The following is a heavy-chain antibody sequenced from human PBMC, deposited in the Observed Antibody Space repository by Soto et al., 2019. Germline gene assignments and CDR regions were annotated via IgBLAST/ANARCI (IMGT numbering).Heavy chain of an antibody. CDR1: GFTFVNYG. CDR2: ISDDGSNK. Sequence: GGSLRLSCAASGFTFVNYGIHCFRHSPFKWREWVAFISDDGSNKYYADSMKGRFTMSRDNSKRTLYLQMSSLRVEDTAVYYCTKRRNVLRFLEWSSGMEVWGQGTTVTVSS. V-gene: IGHV3-30*18. J-gene: IGHJ6*02. CDR3: TKRRNVLRFLEWSSGMEV. D-gene: IGHD3-3*01.